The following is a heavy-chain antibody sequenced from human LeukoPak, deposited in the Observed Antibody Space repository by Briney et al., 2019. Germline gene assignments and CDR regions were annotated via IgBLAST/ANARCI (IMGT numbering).Heavy chain of an antibody. V-gene: IGHV3-7*01. CDR3: ARGRYDILTGYRFDY. CDR1: GFTFSTYW. CDR2: IKQDGSEK. Sequence: GSLKLSCAASGFTFSTYWMSWVRQAPGKGLEWVANIKQDGSEKYYVDSVKGRFTISRDNAKNSLYLQMNSLRAEDTAVYYCARGRYDILTGYRFDYWGQGTLVTVSS. D-gene: IGHD3-9*01. J-gene: IGHJ4*02.